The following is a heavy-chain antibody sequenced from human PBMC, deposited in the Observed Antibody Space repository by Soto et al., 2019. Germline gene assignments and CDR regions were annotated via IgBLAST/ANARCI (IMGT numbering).Heavy chain of an antibody. Sequence: QVQLVESGGGVVQPGRSLRLSCAASGFTFSSYGMHWVRQAPGKGLEWVAVIWYDGSNKYYADSVKGRFTIPRDNSKNTLYLQTNSLSAEDTAVYYCARDLSGSLYGMDVWGQGTTVTVSS. D-gene: IGHD5-12*01. J-gene: IGHJ6*02. CDR2: IWYDGSNK. CDR3: ARDLSGSLYGMDV. CDR1: GFTFSSYG. V-gene: IGHV3-33*01.